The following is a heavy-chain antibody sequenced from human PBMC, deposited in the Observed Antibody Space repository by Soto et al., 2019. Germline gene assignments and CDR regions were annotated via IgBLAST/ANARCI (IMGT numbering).Heavy chain of an antibody. V-gene: IGHV5-51*01. CDR1: GYNFTNYW. CDR3: ARRGDSSGYMDY. CDR2: VFPGDSDT. Sequence: GESLKISCKVTGYNFTNYWVAWVRQMPGKGLEWMGIVFPGDSDTRYNPSFQGQVTFSADQSTGTAYLQWSSLKASDTAIYYCARRGDSSGYMDYWGQGILVTVSS. D-gene: IGHD3-22*01. J-gene: IGHJ4*02.